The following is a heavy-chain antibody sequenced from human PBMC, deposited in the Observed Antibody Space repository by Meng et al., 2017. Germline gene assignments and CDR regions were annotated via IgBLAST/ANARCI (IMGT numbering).Heavy chain of an antibody. CDR3: ARVNYDSSGYYPFDY. Sequence: QGPLVTLGAAVKTPGASVKVSCKASGYTFPGYYMHWVRQAPGQGLEWMGRINPNSGGTNYAQKFQGRVTMTRDTSISTAYMELSRLRSDDTAVYYCARVNYDSSGYYPFDYWGQGTLVTVSS. CDR1: GYTFPGYY. CDR2: INPNSGGT. V-gene: IGHV1-2*06. J-gene: IGHJ4*02. D-gene: IGHD3-22*01.